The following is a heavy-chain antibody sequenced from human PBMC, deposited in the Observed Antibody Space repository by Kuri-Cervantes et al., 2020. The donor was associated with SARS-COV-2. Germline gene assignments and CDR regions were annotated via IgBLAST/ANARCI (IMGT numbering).Heavy chain of an antibody. CDR1: GYSISSGYY. CDR2: IYHSGST. Sequence: GSLRLSCAVSGYSISSGYYWGWIRQPPGKGLEWIGSIYHSGSTNYNPSLKSRVPISVDKSKNQFSLKLSSVTAADTAVYYCARTYMTAFDYWGQGTLVTVSS. V-gene: IGHV4-38-2*01. D-gene: IGHD2-2*02. CDR3: ARTYMTAFDY. J-gene: IGHJ4*02.